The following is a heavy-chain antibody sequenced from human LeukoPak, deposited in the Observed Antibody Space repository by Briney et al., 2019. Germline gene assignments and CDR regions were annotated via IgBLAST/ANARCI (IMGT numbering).Heavy chain of an antibody. CDR1: GLTVSNNY. J-gene: IGHJ4*02. CDR3: ARDVR. Sequence: PGGSLRLSCAASGLTVSNNYMSWVRQAPGKGLEWVSIVYTGGDTSYADSVEGRFTISRDNSKNTLYLQMNSLTAEDTALYYCARDVRWGQGTLVTVSS. D-gene: IGHD3-10*01. CDR2: VYTGGDT. V-gene: IGHV3-66*01.